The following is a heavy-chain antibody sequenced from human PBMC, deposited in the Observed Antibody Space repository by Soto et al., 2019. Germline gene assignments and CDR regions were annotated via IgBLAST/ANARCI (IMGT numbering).Heavy chain of an antibody. J-gene: IGHJ4*02. CDR2: ISYDGSNK. Sequence: QVQLVESGGGVVQPGRSLRLSCAASGFTFSSYAMHWVRQAPGKGLEWVAVISYDGSNKYYADSVKGRFTISRDNSKNTVYLQMNSLRAEDTAVYYCVSIAVAGIFDYWGQGTLVTVSS. CDR1: GFTFSSYA. V-gene: IGHV3-30-3*01. D-gene: IGHD6-19*01. CDR3: VSIAVAGIFDY.